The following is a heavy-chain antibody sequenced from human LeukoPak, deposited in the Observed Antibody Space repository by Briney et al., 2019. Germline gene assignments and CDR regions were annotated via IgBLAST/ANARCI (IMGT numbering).Heavy chain of an antibody. CDR3: ATSPPLHYSGSYETFDY. CDR2: ISYDGGKK. J-gene: IGHJ4*02. Sequence: XGSLRLSCAASGFTFSTYTMHWVRQAPGKGVEWVTFISYDGGKKYTEDSVKGRFTISRDNSKNTLYLQMDNLRTEDTAVYYCATSPPLHYSGSYETFDYWGQGTLVTVSS. CDR1: GFTFSTYT. D-gene: IGHD1-26*01. V-gene: IGHV3-30-3*01.